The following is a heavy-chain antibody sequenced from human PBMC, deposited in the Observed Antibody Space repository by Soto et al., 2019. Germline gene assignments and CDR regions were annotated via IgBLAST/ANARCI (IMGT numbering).Heavy chain of an antibody. CDR1: GYIFINYG. D-gene: IGHD2-15*01. CDR2: IAPYNGVT. J-gene: IGHJ5*02. V-gene: IGHV1-18*01. CDR3: ARLNEPIYVATTLKWGRGWFVP. Sequence: QVQLVQSGDEVKKPGASVKVSCKTSGYIFINYGISWVRQAPGHGLEWMGWIAPYNGVTDYAQEFQDRLTVTTDTSTSTAYMELRSLKADDTAVYYGARLNEPIYVATTLKWGRGWFVPWGQGTLLTVSS.